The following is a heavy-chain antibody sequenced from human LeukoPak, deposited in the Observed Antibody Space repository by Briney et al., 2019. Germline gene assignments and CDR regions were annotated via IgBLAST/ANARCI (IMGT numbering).Heavy chain of an antibody. CDR2: AYYTGKT. Sequence: SETLSLTCNVSGDFVGTHYWSWIRQSPGRRLEWIGSAYYTGKTNYNPSLQNRLTICTDTSKNHFSLRLISVTAADTAVYYCARGSGGYVYAYGVKWFDSWGRGILVTVSS. V-gene: IGHV4-59*02. CDR1: GDFVGTHY. J-gene: IGHJ5*01. D-gene: IGHD5-18*01. CDR3: ARGSGGYVYAYGVKWFDS.